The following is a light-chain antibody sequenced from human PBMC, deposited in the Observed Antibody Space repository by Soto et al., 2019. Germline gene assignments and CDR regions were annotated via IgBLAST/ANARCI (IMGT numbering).Light chain of an antibody. CDR1: QSVGSN. CDR2: IAS. Sequence: EIVMTQSPATLSVSPGERATLSCRASQSVGSNLAWYQQKPGQAPRLLIYIASARATGIPARFSGSGSGTDFTLTISSLHSEDFAVYYCQQYNDWPPWTFGQGTKVEI. CDR3: QQYNDWPPWT. J-gene: IGKJ1*01. V-gene: IGKV3-15*01.